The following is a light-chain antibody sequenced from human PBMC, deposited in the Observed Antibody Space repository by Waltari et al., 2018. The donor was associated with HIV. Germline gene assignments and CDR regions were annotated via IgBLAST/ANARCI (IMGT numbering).Light chain of an antibody. CDR1: ESVSRY. CDR3: QHYGRSSWT. J-gene: IGKJ1*01. CDR2: DAS. Sequence: EIVLTQSPATLSLSPGEGATLSCRASESVSRYVAWYQQKPGQPPRLLIYDASNRASGVPARFRGSGSGTDFTLTISRLEPEDFAVYYCQHYGRSSWTFGQGTKVEIK. V-gene: IGKV3-11*01.